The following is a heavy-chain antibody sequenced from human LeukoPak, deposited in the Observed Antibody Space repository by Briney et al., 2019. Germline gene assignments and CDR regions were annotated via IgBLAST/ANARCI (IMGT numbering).Heavy chain of an antibody. D-gene: IGHD1-20*01. CDR3: ARERITTMDFQH. CDR2: IHPNSGGT. J-gene: IGHJ1*01. CDR1: GYTFTDYY. V-gene: IGHV1-2*02. Sequence: ASVKVSCKPSGYTFTDYYSHWVRQAPGQGLEWMGWIHPNSGGTNYAQRFQGRVTMTRDTSISTAYMELSGLRSDDTAVYYCARERITTMDFQHWGQGTLVTVSS.